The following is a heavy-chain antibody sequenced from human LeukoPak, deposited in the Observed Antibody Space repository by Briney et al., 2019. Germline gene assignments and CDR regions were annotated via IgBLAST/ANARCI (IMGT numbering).Heavy chain of an antibody. V-gene: IGHV4-4*02. CDR2: VHLDGRT. Sequence: SETLSLTRGVSGGSVSSTNWWTWIRQPAGKGLEWIGEVHLDGRTNFNPSLKSRLTMSVDLSENHVSLKLTSVTAADTAVYYCAREGGFYRPLDYSGQGTLVTVSS. J-gene: IGHJ4*02. D-gene: IGHD6-25*01. CDR3: AREGGFYRPLDY. CDR1: GGSVSSTNW.